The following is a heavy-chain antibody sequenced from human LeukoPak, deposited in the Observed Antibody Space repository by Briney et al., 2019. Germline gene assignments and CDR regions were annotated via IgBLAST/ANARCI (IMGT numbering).Heavy chain of an antibody. V-gene: IGHV5-51*01. D-gene: IGHD1-26*01. CDR3: ARRRLSGGYYEYGMDV. Sequence: GESLKISCKGSGYSFTSYWIGWVRQMPGKGLEWMGIIYPGDSDTRYSPSFQGQVTISADKSISTAYLQWSSLKASDTAMYYCARRRLSGGYYEYGMDVWGQGTTVTVSS. CDR1: GYSFTSYW. CDR2: IYPGDSDT. J-gene: IGHJ6*02.